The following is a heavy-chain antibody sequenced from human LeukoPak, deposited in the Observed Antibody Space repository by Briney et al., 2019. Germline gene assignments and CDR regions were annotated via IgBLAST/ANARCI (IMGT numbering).Heavy chain of an antibody. V-gene: IGHV3-7*01. Sequence: PGGSLRLSCAASGFTFSSYWMSWVRQAPGKGLEWVANIKQDGSEKYYVDSVKGRFTISRDNAKNSLYLQMNSLRAEDTAVYYCARDLSDFWSAGPFDYWGQGTLVTVSS. CDR1: GFTFSSYW. J-gene: IGHJ4*02. CDR3: ARDLSDFWSAGPFDY. D-gene: IGHD3-3*01. CDR2: IKQDGSEK.